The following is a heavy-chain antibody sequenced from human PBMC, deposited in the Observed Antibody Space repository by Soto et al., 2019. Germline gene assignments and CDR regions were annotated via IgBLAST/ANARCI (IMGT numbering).Heavy chain of an antibody. CDR2: IIPIFGTA. D-gene: IGHD3-22*01. Sequence: GASVKVSCKASGGTFSSYAISWVRQAPGQGLEWMGGIIPIFGTANYAQKFQGRVTITADESTSTAYMELSSLRSEDTAVYYCARGPYDSSGLVDAFDIWGQGTMVTVSS. CDR3: ARGPYDSSGLVDAFDI. CDR1: GGTFSSYA. J-gene: IGHJ3*02. V-gene: IGHV1-69*13.